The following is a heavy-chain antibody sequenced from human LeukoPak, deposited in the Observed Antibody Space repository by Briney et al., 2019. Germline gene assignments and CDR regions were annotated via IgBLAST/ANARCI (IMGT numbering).Heavy chain of an antibody. V-gene: IGHV6-1*01. CDR2: TYYRSKWYN. CDR3: ARDEDGYNYGFDP. D-gene: IGHD5-24*01. Sequence: SQTLSLTFAISGDSVSSNSAAWIWIRQSPSRGLEWLGRTYYRSKWYNDYAVSVKSRITINPDTSKNQFSLQLNSVTPEDTAVYYCARDEDGYNYGFDPWGQGTLVTVSS. J-gene: IGHJ5*02. CDR1: GDSVSSNSAA.